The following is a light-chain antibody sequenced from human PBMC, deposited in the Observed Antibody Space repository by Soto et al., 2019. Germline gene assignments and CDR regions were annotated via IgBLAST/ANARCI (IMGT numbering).Light chain of an antibody. CDR1: SSNIGANYD. CDR3: QSYDSNLSVV. Sequence: QPVLTQPPSVSGAPGQRVTISCTGSSSNIGANYDVHWYQHLPGTAPKLLIYGNNNRPSGVPDRFSGSRSGTSASLAITGLQAEDESDFYCQSYDSNLSVVFGGGTKLTVL. J-gene: IGLJ2*01. CDR2: GNN. V-gene: IGLV1-40*01.